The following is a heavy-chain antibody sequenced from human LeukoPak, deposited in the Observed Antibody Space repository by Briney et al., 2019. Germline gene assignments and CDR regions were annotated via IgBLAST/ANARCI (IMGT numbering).Heavy chain of an antibody. Sequence: ASVKVSCKVSGYTLTELSMHWVRQAPGKGLEWMGGFDPEFGKTIYAQKFQGRVTMTEDTSTDTAYMELSSLRSEDTAVYYCATRYCSGGSCPNYYYYYINVWGKGTTVTISS. CDR1: GYTLTELS. CDR3: ATRYCSGGSCPNYYYYYINV. V-gene: IGHV1-24*01. D-gene: IGHD2-15*01. CDR2: FDPEFGKT. J-gene: IGHJ6*03.